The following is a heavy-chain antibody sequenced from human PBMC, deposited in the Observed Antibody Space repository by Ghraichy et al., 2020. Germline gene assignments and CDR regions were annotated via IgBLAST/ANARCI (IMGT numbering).Heavy chain of an antibody. Sequence: LSLTCAASGFTFSSYGMHWVRQAPGKGLEWVAVISYDGSNKYYADSVKGRFTISRDNSKNTLYLQMNSLRAEDTAVYYCAKDGIAAAGIDYWGQGTLVTVSS. V-gene: IGHV3-30*18. CDR2: ISYDGSNK. D-gene: IGHD6-13*01. CDR3: AKDGIAAAGIDY. J-gene: IGHJ4*02. CDR1: GFTFSSYG.